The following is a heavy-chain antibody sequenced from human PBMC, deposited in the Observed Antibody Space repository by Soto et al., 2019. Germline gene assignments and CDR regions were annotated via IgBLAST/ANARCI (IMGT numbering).Heavy chain of an antibody. V-gene: IGHV3-30*03. Sequence: QVQLVESGGGVVQPGRPLNPPFEAFGFPFGNYGFPWVRQAPGKGLEWLAVISYDGSNKHYADSVKGRFTVSRDNSKNTLYLQMNSLRAEDTAVYFCARYSGKYQGPIDYWGQGTLVTVSS. CDR2: ISYDGSNK. J-gene: IGHJ4*02. CDR3: ARYSGKYQGPIDY. D-gene: IGHD1-26*01. CDR1: GFPFGNYG.